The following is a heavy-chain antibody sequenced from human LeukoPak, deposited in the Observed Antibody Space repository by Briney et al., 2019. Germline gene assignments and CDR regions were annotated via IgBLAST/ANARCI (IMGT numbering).Heavy chain of an antibody. V-gene: IGHV4-39*01. CDR1: GGSISSSSYY. D-gene: IGHD1-1*01. Sequence: PSETLSLTCTVSGGSISSSSYYWGWIRQPPGKGLEWMGSIYYSGSTYYNPSLKSRVTISVDTSKNQFSLKLSSVTAADTAVYYCARRPMTIYPQLDWFDPWGQGTLVTVS. CDR3: ARRPMTIYPQLDWFDP. J-gene: IGHJ5*02. CDR2: IYYSGST.